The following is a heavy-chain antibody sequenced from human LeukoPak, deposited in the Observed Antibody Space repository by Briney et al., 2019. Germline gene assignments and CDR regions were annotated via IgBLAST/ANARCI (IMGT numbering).Heavy chain of an antibody. D-gene: IGHD3-3*01. Sequence: SETLSLTCAVYGGFFSGYYWSWIRQPPGKGLEWIGYIYYSGSTNYNPSLKSRVTISVDTSKNQFSLKLSSVTAADTAVYYCARDWVQASGYYLDYFDYWGQGTLVTVSS. CDR2: IYYSGST. V-gene: IGHV4-59*01. CDR1: GGFFSGYY. J-gene: IGHJ4*02. CDR3: ARDWVQASGYYLDYFDY.